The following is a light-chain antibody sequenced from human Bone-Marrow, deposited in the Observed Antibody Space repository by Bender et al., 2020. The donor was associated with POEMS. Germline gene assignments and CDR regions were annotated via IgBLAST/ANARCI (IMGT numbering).Light chain of an antibody. CDR1: RNDIGSYNY. Sequence: QSALTQPPSVSASPGQSVTISCTGGRNDIGSYNYVSWYQQYPGKAPKVIIFEVTNRPSGISDRFSGSKSGSTASLTISGLQAEDEADYYCRSNVGIGTCVFGGGTKMTVL. V-gene: IGLV2-23*02. CDR2: EVT. CDR3: RSNVGIGTCV. J-gene: IGLJ3*02.